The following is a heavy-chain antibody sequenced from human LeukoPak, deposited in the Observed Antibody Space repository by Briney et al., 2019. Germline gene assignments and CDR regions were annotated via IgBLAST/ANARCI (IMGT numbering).Heavy chain of an antibody. Sequence: PGGSLRLSCAASGFTLSSYSMNWVRQARGKGLEWVSSISSSSSYIYYADSVKGRFTISRDNAKNSLYLQMNSLRAEDTAVYYCARGGVRYSSGWYILDYWGQGTLVTVSS. J-gene: IGHJ4*02. V-gene: IGHV3-21*01. CDR2: ISSSSSYI. CDR3: ARGGVRYSSGWYILDY. D-gene: IGHD6-19*01. CDR1: GFTLSSYS.